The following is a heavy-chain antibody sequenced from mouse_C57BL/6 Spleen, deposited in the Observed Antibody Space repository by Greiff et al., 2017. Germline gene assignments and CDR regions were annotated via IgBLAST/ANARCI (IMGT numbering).Heavy chain of an antibody. CDR2: IDPNSGGT. CDR1: GYTFTSYW. D-gene: IGHD2-4*01. J-gene: IGHJ2*01. CDR3: ARWYDYDVGDYFDY. V-gene: IGHV1-72*01. Sequence: QVQLQQPGAEIVKPGASVKLSCKASGYTFTSYWMHWVKQRPGRGLEWIGRIDPNSGGTKYNEKFKSKATLTVDKPSSKADMQLSSLTSEDSAVYYCARWYDYDVGDYFDYWGQGTTLTVSS.